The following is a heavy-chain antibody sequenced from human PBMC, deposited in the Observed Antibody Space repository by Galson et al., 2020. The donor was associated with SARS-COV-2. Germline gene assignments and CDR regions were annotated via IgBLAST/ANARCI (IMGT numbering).Heavy chain of an antibody. V-gene: IGHV2-70*13. CDR3: GRVDCSVFGGNC. J-gene: IGHJ4*01. CDR1: GLSLPPSGMC. Sequence: ESGPTLVKPTQTLTLTCTFSGLSLPPSGMCVHWIRQPPAKALEWLAHIDWDGDKYYSTSLKTRLTISKDTSKNQVVLTMTDMDPVDTATYYCGRVDCSVFGGNCWGHGAPVTFSS. CDR2: IDWDGDK. D-gene: IGHD3-10*02.